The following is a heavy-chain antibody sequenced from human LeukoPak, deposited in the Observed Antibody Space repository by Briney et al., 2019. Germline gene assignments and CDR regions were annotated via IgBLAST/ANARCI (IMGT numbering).Heavy chain of an antibody. D-gene: IGHD5-12*01. CDR3: ARGLDIVATFLND. CDR2: INHSGST. Sequence: SETLSLTCAVYGGSFSGYYWSWIRQPPGKGLEWIGEINHSGSTNYNPSLKSRVTISVDTSKNQFSLKLSSVTAADTAVYYCARGLDIVATFLNDWGQGTLVTVSS. J-gene: IGHJ4*02. CDR1: GGSFSGYY. V-gene: IGHV4-34*01.